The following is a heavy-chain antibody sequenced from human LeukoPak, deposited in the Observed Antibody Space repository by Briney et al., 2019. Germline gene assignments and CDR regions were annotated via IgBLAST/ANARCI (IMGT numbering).Heavy chain of an antibody. V-gene: IGHV3-23*01. CDR3: AKERWELLDYFDY. J-gene: IGHJ4*02. CDR2: ISGSGGRT. CDR1: GFTFSSYA. D-gene: IGHD1-26*01. Sequence: GGTLRLSCAASGFTFSSYAMSWVRQAPGKGLEWVSAISGSGGRTYYADSVRCRFTISRDNSMNTLYVQMNNLRAEDTAVYYCAKERWELLDYFDYWGQGTLVTVSS.